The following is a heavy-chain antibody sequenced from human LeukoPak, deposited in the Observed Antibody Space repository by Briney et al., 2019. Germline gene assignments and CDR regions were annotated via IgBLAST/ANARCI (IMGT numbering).Heavy chain of an antibody. Sequence: SETLSLTCTVSGGSISSYYWSWIRQPPGKGLEWIGYIYYSGSTNYNPSLKSRVTISVDTSKNQFSLKLSSVTAADTAVYYCARLGSAWSYDYWGQGTLVTVSS. CDR1: GGSISSYY. CDR2: IYYSGST. D-gene: IGHD6-19*01. V-gene: IGHV4-59*01. J-gene: IGHJ4*02. CDR3: ARLGSAWSYDY.